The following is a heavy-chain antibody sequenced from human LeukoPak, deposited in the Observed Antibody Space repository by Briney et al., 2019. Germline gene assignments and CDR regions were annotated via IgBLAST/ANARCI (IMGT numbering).Heavy chain of an antibody. CDR2: INHSGST. CDR1: GGSFSGYY. Sequence: SETLSLTCAVYGGSFSGYYWSWIRQPPGKGLEWIGEINHSGSTNYNPSLKSRVTISVDTSKNQFSLKLSSVTAADTAVYYWARGRYSYGFYLTWGQGTLVTVSS. V-gene: IGHV4-34*01. J-gene: IGHJ5*02. D-gene: IGHD5-18*01. CDR3: ARGRYSYGFYLT.